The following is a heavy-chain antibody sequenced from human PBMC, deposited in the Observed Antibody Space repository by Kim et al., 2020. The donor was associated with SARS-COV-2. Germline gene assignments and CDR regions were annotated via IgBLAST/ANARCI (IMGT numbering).Heavy chain of an antibody. CDR2: IYHNGNT. Sequence: SETLSLTCTVSGDSISSSNYYWGWVRQFPGKELQYIGSIYHNGNTFYNPSLNSRATISVDPSKNQFSLKLSSVNAADTSFYYCARLEGFHHYSGAKDYFDYWGLAALDTVSS. D-gene: IGHD4-4*01. V-gene: IGHV4-39*01. CDR1: GDSISSSNYY. J-gene: IGHJ4*02. CDR3: ARLEGFHHYSGAKDYFDY.